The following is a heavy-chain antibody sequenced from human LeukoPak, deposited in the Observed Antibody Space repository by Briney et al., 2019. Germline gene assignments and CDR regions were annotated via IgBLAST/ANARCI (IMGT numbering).Heavy chain of an antibody. CDR3: ARGNYVWGSGFDY. Sequence: SETLSLTCTVSGGSISSSSYYWGWIRQPPGKGLEWIGSIYYSGSTYYNPSLKSRVTISVDTSKNQFSLKLSSVTAADTAVYYCARGNYVWGSGFDYWGQGTLVTVSS. D-gene: IGHD3-16*01. CDR2: IYYSGST. V-gene: IGHV4-39*01. CDR1: GGSISSSSYY. J-gene: IGHJ4*02.